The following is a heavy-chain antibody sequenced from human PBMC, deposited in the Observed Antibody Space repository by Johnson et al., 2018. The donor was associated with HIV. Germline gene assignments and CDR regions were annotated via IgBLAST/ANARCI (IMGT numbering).Heavy chain of an antibody. V-gene: IGHV3-30*02. CDR1: GFTFSSYW. D-gene: IGHD3-10*01. Sequence: QMQLVESGGGLVQPGGSLRLSCAASGFTFSSYWMTWVRQAPGKGLEWVSFIRYDGKDKYYADFVKGRFTISRDNSKKTLSLQMNSLRPEDTAVYYCAKSSSATYYGDAFDMWGQGTMVTVSS. J-gene: IGHJ3*02. CDR2: IRYDGKDK. CDR3: AKSSSATYYGDAFDM.